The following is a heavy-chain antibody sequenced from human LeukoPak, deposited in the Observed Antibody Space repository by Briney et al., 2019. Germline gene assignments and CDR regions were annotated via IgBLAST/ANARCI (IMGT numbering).Heavy chain of an antibody. CDR2: ISAYNGNT. CDR3: ARSGDPHTTFTVTRGLDY. CDR1: GYTFTSYG. D-gene: IGHD4-17*01. Sequence: ASVKVSCKASGYTFTSYGISWVRQAPGQGLEWMGWISAYNGNTNYAQKLQGRVTMTTDTSTSTAYMELRSLRSDDTAVYYCARSGDPHTTFTVTRGLDYWGQGTLVTVSS. V-gene: IGHV1-18*01. J-gene: IGHJ4*02.